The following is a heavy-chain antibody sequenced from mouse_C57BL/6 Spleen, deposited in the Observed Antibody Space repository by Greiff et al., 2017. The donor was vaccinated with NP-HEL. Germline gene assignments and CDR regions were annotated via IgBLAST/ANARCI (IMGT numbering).Heavy chain of an antibody. J-gene: IGHJ4*01. CDR3: ARSGYGNYEDAMDD. D-gene: IGHD2-1*01. CDR1: GYSFTGYY. V-gene: IGHV1-42*01. Sequence: VQLQQSGPELVKPGASVKISCKASGYSFTGYYMNWVKQSPEKSLEWIGEINPSTGGTTYNQKFKAKATLTVDKSSSTAYMQLKSLTSEDSAVYYCARSGYGNYEDAMDDWGQGTSVTVAS. CDR2: INPSTGGT.